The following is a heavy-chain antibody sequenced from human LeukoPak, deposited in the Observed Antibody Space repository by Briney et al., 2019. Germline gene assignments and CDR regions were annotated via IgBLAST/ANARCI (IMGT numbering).Heavy chain of an antibody. CDR3: ARLGSEVYFDY. V-gene: IGHV4-59*04. CDR2: IYYSGST. Sequence: PSETLSLTCTVSGGSISSYYWSWIRQPPGKGLEWIGYIYYSGSTYYNPSLKSRVTISVDTSKNQFSLKLSSVTAADTAVYYCARLGSEVYFDYWGQGTLVTVSS. CDR1: GGSISSYY. J-gene: IGHJ4*02. D-gene: IGHD3-16*01.